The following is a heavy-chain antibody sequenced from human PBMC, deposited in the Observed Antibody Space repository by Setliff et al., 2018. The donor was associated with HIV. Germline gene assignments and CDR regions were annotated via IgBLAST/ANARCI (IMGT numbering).Heavy chain of an antibody. CDR3: VRDRGDATIFSWGHYFDY. J-gene: IGHJ4*02. D-gene: IGHD3-3*01. CDR1: GYSFTDYP. Sequence: ASVKVSCKASGYSFTDYPLHWVRQAPGQGLEWMGVINPSSGGTHYAQKFQGRVTMARDTSTTTVYMDLSSLTSEDTAVYFCVRDRGDATIFSWGHYFDYWGPGTLVTVSS. CDR2: INPSSGGT. V-gene: IGHV1-46*01.